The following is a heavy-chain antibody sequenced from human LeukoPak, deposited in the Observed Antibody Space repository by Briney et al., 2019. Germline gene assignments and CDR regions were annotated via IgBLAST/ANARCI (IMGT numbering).Heavy chain of an antibody. CDR1: GYTFTTYG. Sequence: ASVKVSCKVSGYTFTTYGIGWVRQAPGQGLEWMGWINPNSGGTSYAQKFQGRVTMTRDTSISTAYMELSRLRSDDTAVYFCARSSIQLWFLDYWGQGTLVTVSS. CDR3: ARSSIQLWFLDY. J-gene: IGHJ4*02. V-gene: IGHV1-2*02. CDR2: INPNSGGT. D-gene: IGHD5-18*01.